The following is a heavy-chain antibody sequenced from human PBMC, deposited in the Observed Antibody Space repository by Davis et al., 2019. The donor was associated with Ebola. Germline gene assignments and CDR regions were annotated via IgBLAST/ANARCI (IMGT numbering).Heavy chain of an antibody. CDR1: GFTFSSYA. Sequence: PGGSLRLSCAASGFTFSSYAMHWVRQAPGKGLEWVAVISYDGSNKYYADSVKGRFTISRDNSKNTLYLQMNSLRAEDTAVYYCAKSRVAAAGHTYYFDYWGQGTLVTVSS. V-gene: IGHV3-30-3*02. J-gene: IGHJ4*02. D-gene: IGHD6-13*01. CDR3: AKSRVAAAGHTYYFDY. CDR2: ISYDGSNK.